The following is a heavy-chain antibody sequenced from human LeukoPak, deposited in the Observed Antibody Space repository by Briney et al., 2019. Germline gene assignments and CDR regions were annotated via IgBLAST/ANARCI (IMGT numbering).Heavy chain of an antibody. Sequence: ASVKLSCKASGGTFSSYTISWVRQAPGQGLEWMGRIIPILGIANYAQKFQGRVTITADKSTSTAYMELSSLRSEDTAVYYCARATYCGVDCYSNYWGQGTLVTVSS. D-gene: IGHD2-21*01. CDR2: IIPILGIA. V-gene: IGHV1-69*02. CDR3: ARATYCGVDCYSNY. CDR1: GGTFSSYT. J-gene: IGHJ4*02.